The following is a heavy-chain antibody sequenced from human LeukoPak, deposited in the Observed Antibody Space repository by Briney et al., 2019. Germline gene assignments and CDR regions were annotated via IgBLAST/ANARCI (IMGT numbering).Heavy chain of an antibody. J-gene: IGHJ4*02. V-gene: IGHV3-30*04. D-gene: IGHD6-19*01. CDR3: ARDGLALDC. CDR2: ISYDGSNK. Sequence: GRSLRLSCAASGFTFSSYAMHWVRQAPGKGLEWVAVISYDGSNKYYADSVKGRFTISRDNSKNTLYLQMNSLRAEDTAVYYCARDGLALDCWGQGTLVTVSS. CDR1: GFTFSSYA.